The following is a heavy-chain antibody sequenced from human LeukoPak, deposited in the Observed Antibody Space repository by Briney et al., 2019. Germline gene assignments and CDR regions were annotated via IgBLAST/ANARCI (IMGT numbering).Heavy chain of an antibody. V-gene: IGHV3-23*01. CDR3: ARDPRGPIGYDSSGRDSFDN. D-gene: IGHD3-22*01. CDR1: RFTFSSYA. Sequence: GGSLRLSCAASRFTFSSYAMSWVRQAPGKGLEWVSAISDSGGSTYYADSVKGRFTISRDISKNTLYLQMNSLRAEDTAVYYCARDPRGPIGYDSSGRDSFDNWGQGTLVTVSS. J-gene: IGHJ4*02. CDR2: ISDSGGST.